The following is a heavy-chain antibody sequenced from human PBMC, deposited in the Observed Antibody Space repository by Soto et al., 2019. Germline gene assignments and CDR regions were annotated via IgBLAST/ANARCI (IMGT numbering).Heavy chain of an antibody. V-gene: IGHV4-59*01. CDR1: GGSIDDYY. CDR2: ISDRGST. D-gene: IGHD1-1*01. CDR3: ARDRWTTRANWFDP. J-gene: IGHJ5*02. Sequence: ETLSLTCTVFGGSIDDYYWSWIRQPPGKGLEWIGHISDRGSTDYNPSLKSRATILVDTSKKQFSLRLTPVTAADTAFYYCARDRWTTRANWFDPWGQGTLVTVSS.